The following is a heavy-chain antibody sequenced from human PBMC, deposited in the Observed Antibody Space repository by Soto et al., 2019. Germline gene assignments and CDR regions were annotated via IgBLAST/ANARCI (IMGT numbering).Heavy chain of an antibody. D-gene: IGHD1-1*01. Sequence: QITLKESGPTLVKPTQALTLTCSFSGFSLTTLGVGVGWVRQPPGEALEWLALIYWDDDRQYSPSLKTRLTLTQDTSKNQVVLTMTNMDPVDTGTYYCAHSQLTTAANAFDVWGQGTIVTVSS. CDR3: AHSQLTTAANAFDV. CDR1: GFSLTTLGVG. V-gene: IGHV2-5*02. J-gene: IGHJ3*01. CDR2: IYWDDDR.